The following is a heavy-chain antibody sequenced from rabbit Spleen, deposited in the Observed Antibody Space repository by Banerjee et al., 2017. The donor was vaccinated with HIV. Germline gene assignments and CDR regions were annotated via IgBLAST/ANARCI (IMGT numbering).Heavy chain of an antibody. V-gene: IGHV1S45*01. Sequence: LEESGGGLVKPGGTLTLTCTVSGFSFSSNWICWVRQAPGKGLEWIACIDTSDGDTDYANWPKGRFTISKTSSTTVTLQMTSLTAADTATYFCARSGYVGWGGDGDLMGNKLWGPGTLVTVS. CDR2: IDTSDGDT. CDR1: GFSFSSNW. CDR3: ARSGYVGWGGDGDLMGNKL. J-gene: IGHJ4*01. D-gene: IGHD4-1*01.